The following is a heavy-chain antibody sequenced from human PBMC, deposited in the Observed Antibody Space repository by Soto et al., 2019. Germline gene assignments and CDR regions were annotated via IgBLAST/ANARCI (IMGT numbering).Heavy chain of an antibody. Sequence: QVQLVQSGAEEKKPGASVKDSCKASGYTFASYAISWMRQAPGQGLEWMGWNSAYNGNTNYAQKLQGRVTMTPVTSTSTAYMELRSLRSDDTAVFYCARDPPPPDYWGQGTLVTVSS. CDR3: ARDPPPPDY. CDR2: NSAYNGNT. V-gene: IGHV1-18*01. J-gene: IGHJ4*02. CDR1: GYTFASYA.